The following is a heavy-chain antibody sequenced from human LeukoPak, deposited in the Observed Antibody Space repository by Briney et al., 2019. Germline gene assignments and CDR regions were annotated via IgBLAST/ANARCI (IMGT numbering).Heavy chain of an antibody. CDR2: ISGHNGHT. D-gene: IGHD1-7*01. Sequence: ASVKVSCKASGYTFSDYGINWVRQAPGQGLEWMGWISGHNGHTNYAQRFQARVTMTTDTSTSTAYMELRSLRSDDTAVYFCARFPQPGTTSFFYPYMDVWGKGTTVTVSS. V-gene: IGHV1-18*04. CDR3: ARFPQPGTTSFFYPYMDV. CDR1: GYTFSDYG. J-gene: IGHJ6*03.